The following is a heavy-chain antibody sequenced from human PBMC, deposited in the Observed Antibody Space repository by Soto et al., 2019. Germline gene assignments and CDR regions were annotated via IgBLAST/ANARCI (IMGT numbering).Heavy chain of an antibody. V-gene: IGHV3-30-3*01. D-gene: IGHD1-1*01. CDR2: ISYDGSNK. J-gene: IGHJ4*02. Sequence: PGGSLRLSCASSGFTFSSYAIHWVRQAPGKGLECVAVISYDGSNKYYADSVKGRFTISRDNSKNTLYLQMNSLRAEDTAVYYCARDELEHSYFDYWGQGTLVTVSS. CDR3: ARDELEHSYFDY. CDR1: GFTFSSYA.